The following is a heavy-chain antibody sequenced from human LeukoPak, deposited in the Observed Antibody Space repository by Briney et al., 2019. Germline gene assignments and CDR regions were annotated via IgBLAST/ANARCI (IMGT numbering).Heavy chain of an antibody. D-gene: IGHD2-21*02. Sequence: SETLSLTCTVSGGSIRSSYYYWGWIRQPPGKGLEWIGSIYDSGSTYYNPSLKSRVTISVDRSKNQFSLKLSSVTAADTAVYYCARYCGGDCYPSNWFDPWGQGTLVTVSS. V-gene: IGHV4-39*07. CDR2: IYDSGST. J-gene: IGHJ5*02. CDR3: ARYCGGDCYPSNWFDP. CDR1: GGSIRSSYYY.